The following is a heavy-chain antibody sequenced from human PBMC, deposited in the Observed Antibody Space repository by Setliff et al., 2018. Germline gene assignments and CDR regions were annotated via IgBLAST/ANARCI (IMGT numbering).Heavy chain of an antibody. D-gene: IGHD3-22*01. V-gene: IGHV1-69*13. CDR3: ARGDYYDSSGYPYY. J-gene: IGHJ4*02. Sequence: RASVKVSCKASGGTFSSYAISWVRQAPGQGLEWMGGIIPIFGTANYAQKFQGRVTITADESTSTAYMELSSLRSEDTAVYYCARGDYYDSSGYPYYWGQGTLVTVSS. CDR2: IIPIFGTA. CDR1: GGTFSSYA.